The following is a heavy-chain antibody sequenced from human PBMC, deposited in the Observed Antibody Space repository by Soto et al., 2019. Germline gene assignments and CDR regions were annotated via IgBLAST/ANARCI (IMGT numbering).Heavy chain of an antibody. D-gene: IGHD3-10*02. Sequence: ASVKVSCKASGYTFTDYFIHWLRQTPGQGLEWMALINPGGDSTSYAQKFQGRVTVTRDTSTSTVYMELSSLRSEDTAVYYCARPIDDVARAPSDAFDIWGQGTMVTVSS. CDR1: GYTFTDYF. V-gene: IGHV1-46*01. J-gene: IGHJ3*02. CDR2: INPGGDST. CDR3: ARPIDDVARAPSDAFDI.